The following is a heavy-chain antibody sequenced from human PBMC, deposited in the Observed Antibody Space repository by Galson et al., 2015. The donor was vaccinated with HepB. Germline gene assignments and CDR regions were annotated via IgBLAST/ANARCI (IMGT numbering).Heavy chain of an antibody. V-gene: IGHV3-7*01. CDR1: GFTFSSYW. Sequence: SLRLSCAASGFTFSSYWMSWVRQAPGKGLEWVANIKQDGSEKYYVDSVKGRFTISRDNAKNSLYLQMNSLRAEDTAVYYCAGVYEDRITIFGVVIIAPPYFDYWGQGTLVTVSS. J-gene: IGHJ4*02. CDR3: AGVYEDRITIFGVVIIAPPYFDY. CDR2: IKQDGSEK. D-gene: IGHD3-3*01.